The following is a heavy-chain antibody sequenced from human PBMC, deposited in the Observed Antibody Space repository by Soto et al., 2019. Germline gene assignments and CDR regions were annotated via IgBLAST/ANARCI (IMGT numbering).Heavy chain of an antibody. J-gene: IGHJ4*02. CDR2: ISYDGSNK. D-gene: IGHD3-22*01. V-gene: IGHV3-30-3*01. Sequence: LRLSCAASGFTFSSYAMHWVRQAPGKGLEWVAVISYDGSNKYYADSVKGRFTISRDNSKNTLYLQMNSLRAEDTAVYYCAVVITFGYFDYWGQGTLVTVSS. CDR1: GFTFSSYA. CDR3: AVVITFGYFDY.